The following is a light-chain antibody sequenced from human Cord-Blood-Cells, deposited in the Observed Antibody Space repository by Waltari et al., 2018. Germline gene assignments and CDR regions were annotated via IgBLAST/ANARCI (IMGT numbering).Light chain of an antibody. CDR1: QSVLYSSNNKNY. Sequence: DIVMTQSPDSLAVSLGERATIHCKSSQSVLYSSNNKNYLAWYQQKPGQPPKLLIYCASTRESGVPDRFSGSGSGTDFTLTISSLQAEDVAVYYCQQYYSTPLTFGPGTKVDIK. CDR2: CAS. J-gene: IGKJ3*01. CDR3: QQYYSTPLT. V-gene: IGKV4-1*01.